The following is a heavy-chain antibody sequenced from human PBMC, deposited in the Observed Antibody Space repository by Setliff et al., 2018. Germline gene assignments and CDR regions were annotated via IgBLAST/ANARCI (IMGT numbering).Heavy chain of an antibody. J-gene: IGHJ3*02. CDR1: GYTFTTYG. CDR3: ATNLNSGSLTPDAFDI. CDR2: ISAYNGNT. D-gene: IGHD1-26*01. Sequence: ASVKVSCKASGYTFTTYGISWVRQAPGQGLEWMGWISAYNGNTNYAQKLQGRVTMTTDTSTSTAYMELSSLRSEDTAVYYCATNLNSGSLTPDAFDIWGQGTMVTVS. V-gene: IGHV1-18*01.